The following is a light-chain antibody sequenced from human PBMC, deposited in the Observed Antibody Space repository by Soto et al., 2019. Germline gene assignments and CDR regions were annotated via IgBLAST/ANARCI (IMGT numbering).Light chain of an antibody. V-gene: IGKV2-28*01. CDR2: LDS. CDR3: MQSLQTPIT. CDR1: RRLLQSNGYNY. J-gene: IGKJ2*01. Sequence: DIVLTQSPLTLPVSLGEPASISCRASRRLLQSNGYNYLDWFLQKPGQSPQLLVYLDSNRASGVPGRFGGSGSGTDFTLKISRVEAEDVGVYYCMQSLQTPITFGQGTRVEI.